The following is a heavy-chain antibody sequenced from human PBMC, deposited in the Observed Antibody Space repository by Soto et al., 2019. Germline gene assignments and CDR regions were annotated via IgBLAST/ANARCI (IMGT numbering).Heavy chain of an antibody. CDR1: GGSISSSNW. V-gene: IGHV4-61*05. D-gene: IGHD3-16*01. CDR2: IYYSGST. CDR3: ARAFDGGLLFFDY. Sequence: SETLSLTCAVSGGSISSSNWWSWIRQPPGKGLEWIGYIYYSGSTNYNPSLKSRVTISVDNSKNTLYLQMNSLRAEDTAVYYCARAFDGGLLFFDYWGQGTLVTVSS. J-gene: IGHJ4*02.